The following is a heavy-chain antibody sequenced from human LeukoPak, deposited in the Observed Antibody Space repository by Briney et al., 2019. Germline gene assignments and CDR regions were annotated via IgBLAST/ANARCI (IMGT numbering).Heavy chain of an antibody. V-gene: IGHV3-48*03. Sequence: GGSLRLSCAASGFTFSSYGMNWVRQAPGKGLEWVSYISSSSSTIKYADSVKGRFTISRDNAKNSLYLQMNSLRAEDTAVYYCAREGYSYGGLDAFDIWGQGTMVTVSS. CDR3: AREGYSYGGLDAFDI. J-gene: IGHJ3*02. CDR2: ISSSSSTI. D-gene: IGHD5-18*01. CDR1: GFTFSSYG.